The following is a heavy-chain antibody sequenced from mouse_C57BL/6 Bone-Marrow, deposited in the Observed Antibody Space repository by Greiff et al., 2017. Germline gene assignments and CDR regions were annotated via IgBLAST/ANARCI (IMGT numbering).Heavy chain of an antibody. J-gene: IGHJ1*03. V-gene: IGHV3-6*01. D-gene: IGHD1-1*01. CDR2: ISYDGSN. Sequence: DVHLVESGPGLVKPSQSLSLTCSVTGYSITSGYYWNWIRQFPGNKLEWMGYISYDGSNNYNPSLKNRISITRDTSKNQFFLKLNSVTTEDTATYYCAKITTDWYFDVWGTGTTVTVSS. CDR1: GYSITSGYY. CDR3: AKITTDWYFDV.